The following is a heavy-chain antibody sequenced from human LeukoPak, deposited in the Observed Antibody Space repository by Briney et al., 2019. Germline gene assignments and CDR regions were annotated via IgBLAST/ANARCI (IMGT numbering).Heavy chain of an antibody. V-gene: IGHV4-34*01. J-gene: IGHJ4*02. CDR2: INHSGST. CDR3: ARIQLWSRGYFDY. CDR1: GGSFSGYD. D-gene: IGHD5-18*01. Sequence: SETLSLTCAVYGGSFSGYDWSWIRQPPGKGLEWIGEINHSGSTNYNPSLKSRVTISVDTSKTQFSLKLSSVTAADTAVYYCARIQLWSRGYFDYWGQGTLVTVSS.